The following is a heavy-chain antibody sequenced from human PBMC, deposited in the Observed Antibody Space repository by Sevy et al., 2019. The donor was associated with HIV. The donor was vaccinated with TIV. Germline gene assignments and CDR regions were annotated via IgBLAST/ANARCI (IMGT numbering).Heavy chain of an antibody. J-gene: IGHJ3*01. CDR2: ISYSSNYI. V-gene: IGHV3-21*01. Sequence: GESLKISCTDSGFSFSTYMMNWVRQAPGKGLEWVASISYSSNYIYYADSLKGRFTISRDNAKNSLFLQMNSLRAEDTAVYYCARPYGSGSWEAFDVWGQGTMVTVSS. CDR3: ARPYGSGSWEAFDV. CDR1: GFSFSTYM. D-gene: IGHD3-10*01.